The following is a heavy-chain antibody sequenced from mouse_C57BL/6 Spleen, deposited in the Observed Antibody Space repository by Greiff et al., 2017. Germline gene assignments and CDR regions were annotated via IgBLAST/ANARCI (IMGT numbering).Heavy chain of an antibody. CDR3: VSGGNYFDY. CDR2: IRSKSNNYAT. CDR1: GFSFNTYA. V-gene: IGHV10-1*01. Sequence: EVHLVESGGGLVQPKGSLKLSCAASGFSFNTYAMNWVRQAPGKGLEWVARIRSKSNNYATYYADSVKDRFTISRDDSESMLNLQMNNLKTEDTAMYYCVSGGNYFDYWGQGTTLTVSS. J-gene: IGHJ2*01.